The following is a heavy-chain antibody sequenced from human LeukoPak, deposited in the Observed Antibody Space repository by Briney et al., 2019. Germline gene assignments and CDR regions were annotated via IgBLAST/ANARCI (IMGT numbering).Heavy chain of an antibody. CDR3: ARDRTSPYCSGGSCYFVTDAFDI. Sequence: GGSLRLSCAASGFTFSSYSMNWVRQAPGKGLEWVSYISSSSSTIYYADSVKGRFTISRDNAKNSLYLQMNSLRAEDTAVYYCARDRTSPYCSGGSCYFVTDAFDIWGQRAMVTVSS. CDR1: GFTFSSYS. D-gene: IGHD2-15*01. J-gene: IGHJ3*02. V-gene: IGHV3-48*01. CDR2: ISSSSSTI.